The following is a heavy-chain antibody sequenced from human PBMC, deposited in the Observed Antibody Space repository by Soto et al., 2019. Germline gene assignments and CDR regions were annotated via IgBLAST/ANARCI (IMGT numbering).Heavy chain of an antibody. V-gene: IGHV1-3*04. Sequence: VKVSCKASGYTFTSYAMHCVRQAPGQRLEWMGWINTGNGNTKYSQKFQGRVTITRDTSASSAYMELSSLRSEDTAVYYCARDGDWYYYGSGSYRPLDYWGQGTVVTVSS. J-gene: IGHJ4*02. D-gene: IGHD3-10*01. CDR3: ARDGDWYYYGSGSYRPLDY. CDR1: GYTFTSYA. CDR2: INTGNGNT.